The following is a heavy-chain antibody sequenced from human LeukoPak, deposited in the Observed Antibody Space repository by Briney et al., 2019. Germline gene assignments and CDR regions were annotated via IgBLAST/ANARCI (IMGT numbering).Heavy chain of an antibody. Sequence: PGGSLRLSCAASGFTFSTYWMHWVRQVPGKGLVWVSRINSDGSTTTNADSVKGRFTISRDNAKNTLYLQMNSLRAEDTALYYCARVGDPGWYGYWGQGTLVTVSS. J-gene: IGHJ4*02. D-gene: IGHD6-19*01. CDR1: GFTFSTYW. CDR3: ARVGDPGWYGY. CDR2: INSDGSTT. V-gene: IGHV3-74*03.